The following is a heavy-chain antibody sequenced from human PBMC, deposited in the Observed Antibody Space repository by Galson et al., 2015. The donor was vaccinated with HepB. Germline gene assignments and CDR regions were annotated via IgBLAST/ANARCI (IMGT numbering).Heavy chain of an antibody. J-gene: IGHJ1*01. CDR2: ISGSGGST. Sequence: SLRLSCAASGFTFSSYAMSWVRQAPGKGLEWVSAISGSGGSTYYADSVKGRFTISRDNSKNTLYLQMNSLRAEDTAVYYCAQTGRFGELLEYFQHWGQGTLVTVSS. CDR1: GFTFSSYA. D-gene: IGHD3-10*01. V-gene: IGHV3-23*01. CDR3: AQTGRFGELLEYFQH.